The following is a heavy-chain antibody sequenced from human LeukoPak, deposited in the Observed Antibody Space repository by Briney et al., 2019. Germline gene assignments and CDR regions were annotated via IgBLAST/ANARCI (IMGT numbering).Heavy chain of an antibody. CDR3: ATTMVRGVIISRYYYYYMDV. CDR2: INPNSGGT. J-gene: IGHJ6*03. V-gene: IGHV1-2*02. CDR1: GYPFTGYY. D-gene: IGHD3-10*01. Sequence: EASVKVSCKASGYPFTGYYMHWVRQAPGQGLEWMGWINPNSGGTNYAQKFQGRVTMTRDTSISTAYMELSRLRSDDTAVYYCATTMVRGVIISRYYYYYMDVWGKGTTVTVSS.